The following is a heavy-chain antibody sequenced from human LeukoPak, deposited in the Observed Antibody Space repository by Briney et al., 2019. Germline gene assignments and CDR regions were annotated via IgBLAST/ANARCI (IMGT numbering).Heavy chain of an antibody. CDR3: ARDQPGSSNAFDI. J-gene: IGHJ3*02. V-gene: IGHV3-74*01. CDR1: GFTFSREW. D-gene: IGHD6-19*01. CDR2: ITLDENTV. Sequence: GGSLRLSCVASGFTFSREWMHWVRQAPGKGLVWVSRITLDENTVHYADSVKGRFTISRDNAKNTLYLQMNSLRAEDTAVYYCARDQPGSSNAFDIWGQGTMVTVSS.